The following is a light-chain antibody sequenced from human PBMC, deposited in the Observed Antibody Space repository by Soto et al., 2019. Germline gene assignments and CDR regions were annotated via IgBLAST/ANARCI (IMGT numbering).Light chain of an antibody. CDR2: DST. J-gene: IGKJ5*01. Sequence: VLTQSPPTLSLSPGERATLSCRASQSIHTSLAWYQQKSGKPPRLVIYDSTLRANGVPDRFGGSRSGTEFTLTINSLEPEDFAVYYCQQRNVWPPITFGQRTRLEI. V-gene: IGKV3-11*01. CDR3: QQRNVWPPIT. CDR1: QSIHTS.